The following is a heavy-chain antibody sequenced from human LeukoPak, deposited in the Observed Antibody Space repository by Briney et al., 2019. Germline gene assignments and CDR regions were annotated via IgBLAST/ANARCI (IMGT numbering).Heavy chain of an antibody. Sequence: ASVKVSCKASGYTFTSYDINWVRQATGQGLEWMGWMNPNSGNTGYAQKFQGRVTMTRNTSISTAYMELSSLRSEDTAVYYCARGPIVVVAAATGGMDVWGQGTTVTVSS. V-gene: IGHV1-8*01. D-gene: IGHD2-15*01. CDR1: GYTFTSYD. CDR2: MNPNSGNT. J-gene: IGHJ6*02. CDR3: ARGPIVVVAAATGGMDV.